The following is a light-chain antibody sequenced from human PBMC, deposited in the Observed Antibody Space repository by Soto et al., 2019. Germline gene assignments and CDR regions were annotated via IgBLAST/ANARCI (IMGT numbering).Light chain of an antibody. CDR1: QSVSSN. CDR3: QQYNNWPLT. CDR2: GAS. V-gene: IGKV3-15*01. Sequence: EIVMTQSPATLSVSPGERATLSCRASQSVSSNLAWYQQKPGQAPRLLIYGASTRATGIPARFSGSVSGTEFTLNISSLQSEDFAVYYCQQYNNWPLTFGQGTKVEIK. J-gene: IGKJ1*01.